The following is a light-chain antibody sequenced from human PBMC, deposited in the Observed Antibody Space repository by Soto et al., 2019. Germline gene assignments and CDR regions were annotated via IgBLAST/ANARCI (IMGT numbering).Light chain of an antibody. Sequence: QSVLTQPPSVSAAPGQKVTISCFGSSSNIGNNYVSWYQQLPGTAPKLLIYDNYKRPSGIPDRFSGSKSGTSATLGITGLQTGDEAGYYCGTWDSCLTAAVFGGGTKLIVL. J-gene: IGLJ3*02. V-gene: IGLV1-51*01. CDR1: SSNIGNNY. CDR2: DNY. CDR3: GTWDSCLTAAV.